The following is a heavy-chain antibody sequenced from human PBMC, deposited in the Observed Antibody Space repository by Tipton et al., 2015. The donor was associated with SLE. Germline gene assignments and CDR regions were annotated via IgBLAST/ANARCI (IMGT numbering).Heavy chain of an antibody. Sequence: TLSLTCTVSGYSITSHYWTWIRQPPGRRLEWIGYIYNTGTTNYNPSLKSRVTIDVDTPNNQFFLNLRSVTAADTAIYYCANYKRDSGWYVLDYWGQGILVTVSS. D-gene: IGHD6-19*01. CDR1: GYSITSHY. CDR3: ANYKRDSGWYVLDY. CDR2: IYNTGTT. V-gene: IGHV4-59*11. J-gene: IGHJ4*02.